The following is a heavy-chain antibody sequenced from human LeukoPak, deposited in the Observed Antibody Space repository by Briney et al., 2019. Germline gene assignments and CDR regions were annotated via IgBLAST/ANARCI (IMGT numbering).Heavy chain of an antibody. CDR2: IDPSGGST. J-gene: IGHJ5*02. CDR1: AYTFSSYL. V-gene: IGHV1-46*01. Sequence: ASVKVSCKASAYTFSSYLLHWVRQAPGHGLEWMGIIDPSGGSTDYAQEFQGRVTMTRDTATSTVYMELSSLRSDDTAVYYCARDLGLRGVTNWFDPWGRGTLVTVSS. D-gene: IGHD3-10*01. CDR3: ARDLGLRGVTNWFDP.